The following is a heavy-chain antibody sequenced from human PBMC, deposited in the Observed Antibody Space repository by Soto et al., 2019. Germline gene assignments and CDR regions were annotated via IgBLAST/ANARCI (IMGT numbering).Heavy chain of an antibody. CDR3: ARGGGLNTRWYEGGFDS. Sequence: QVQLQESGPGLVKPSGTLSLTCGVSGGSFSRGYWWSWVRQPPGKGLEWIGEIYDSGTTNYSPSLKSRVTISVDKSKNQFSLRLTSVSAADTALYYCARGGGLNTRWYEGGFDSWGQGILVTVSS. CDR2: IYDSGTT. J-gene: IGHJ4*02. D-gene: IGHD6-13*01. V-gene: IGHV4-4*02. CDR1: GGSFSRGYW.